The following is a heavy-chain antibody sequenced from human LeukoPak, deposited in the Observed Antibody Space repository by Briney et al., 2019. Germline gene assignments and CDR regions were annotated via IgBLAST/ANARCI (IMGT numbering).Heavy chain of an antibody. V-gene: IGHV3-53*01. CDR1: GFTVSSNY. Sequence: GGSLRLSCAVSGFTVSSNYMSWVRQAPGKGLEWVSVIYSGGSTYYADSVKGRSTISGDTSKNTLYLQTDSLRAEDTAVYYCARGFRGDRGAPSRWGQGNLVTGS. CDR2: IYSGGST. CDR3: ARGFRGDRGAPSR. J-gene: IGHJ4*02. D-gene: IGHD3-10*01.